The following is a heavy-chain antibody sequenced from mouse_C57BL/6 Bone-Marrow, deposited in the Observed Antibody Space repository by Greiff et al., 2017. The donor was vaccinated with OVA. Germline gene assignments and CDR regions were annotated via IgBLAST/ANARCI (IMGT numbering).Heavy chain of an antibody. CDR1: GYTFTDYY. CDR2: INPNNGGT. CDR3: ARRVFAY. Sequence: EVQLQQSGPELVKPGASVKISRKASGYTFTDYYMNWVKQSHGKSLEWIGDINPNNGGTSYNQKFKGKATLTVDKSSSTAYMELRSLTSEDSAVYYCARRVFAYWGQGTLVTVSA. V-gene: IGHV1-26*01. J-gene: IGHJ3*01.